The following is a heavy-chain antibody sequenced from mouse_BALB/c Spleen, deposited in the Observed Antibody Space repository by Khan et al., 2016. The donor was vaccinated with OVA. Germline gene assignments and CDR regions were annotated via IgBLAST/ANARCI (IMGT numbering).Heavy chain of an antibody. J-gene: IGHJ2*01. D-gene: IGHD1-1*01. V-gene: IGHV1-77*01. CDR1: GYTFPDFV. Sequence: QVQLQQSGPELVKPGSSMKMSCKASGYTFPDFVLHWVKQRTGQGLEWIGQIFPGSGDTYYNEKFKGKATLTADKSSNTVYMQLGSLTSEDSAGYCGARSGDGSLVYWGQGTTLTVSS. CDR3: ARSGDGSLVY. CDR2: IFPGSGDT.